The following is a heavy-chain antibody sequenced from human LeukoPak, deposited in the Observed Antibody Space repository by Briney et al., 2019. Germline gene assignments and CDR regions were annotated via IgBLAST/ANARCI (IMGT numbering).Heavy chain of an antibody. Sequence: ASVKVSCKASGGTFSSYAFSWVRQAPGQGLEWMGGIIPIFDTPNYAQRFQGRLTITADESTSTAYMELSSLSSDDTAVYYCARGQISFNWNDQAYCSSTTCFNFEYWGQGTLVTVPS. CDR3: ARGQISFNWNDQAYCSSTTCFNFEY. CDR2: IIPIFDTP. CDR1: GGTFSSYA. J-gene: IGHJ4*02. D-gene: IGHD2-2*01. V-gene: IGHV1-69*13.